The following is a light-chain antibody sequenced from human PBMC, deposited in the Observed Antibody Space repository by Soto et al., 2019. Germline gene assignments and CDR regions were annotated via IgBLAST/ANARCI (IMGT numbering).Light chain of an antibody. V-gene: IGKV1-8*01. CDR2: AAS. Sequence: AIRMTQSPSSLSASTGDRVTITCRARQGISRYVAWYQQKPGKAPKLLIDAASTLQSGVPSMFSGSGSGTDFTLTISCLQSEDFVTYYRQQYYSYPQTFAQGTKVEIK. CDR3: QQYYSYPQT. CDR1: QGISRY. J-gene: IGKJ1*01.